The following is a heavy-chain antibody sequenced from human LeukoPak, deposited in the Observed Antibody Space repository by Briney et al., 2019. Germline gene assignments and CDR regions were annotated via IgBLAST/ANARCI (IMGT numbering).Heavy chain of an antibody. CDR2: ISGSGGST. J-gene: IGHJ6*02. V-gene: IGHV3-23*01. CDR3: AKDVSSWAHYGMDV. Sequence: GSLRLSCAASGFIFSSYWMSWVRQAPGKGLEWVSAISGSGGSTYYADSVKGRFTISRDNSKNTLYLQMNSLRAEDTAVYYCAKDVSSWAHYGMDVWGQGTTVTVSS. D-gene: IGHD6-13*01. CDR1: GFIFSSYW.